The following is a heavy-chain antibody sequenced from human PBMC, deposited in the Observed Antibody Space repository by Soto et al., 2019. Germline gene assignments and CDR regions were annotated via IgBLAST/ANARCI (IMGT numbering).Heavy chain of an antibody. CDR3: AREDRTNGYNYDY. CDR1: GGSISSSNYY. Sequence: SETLSLTCSVSGGSISSSNYYWAWIRQPPGKGLEWIGSIYYIGNTYYNPSLKSRVTMSVDTSKNQFSLKVTSVTAADMAIYYCAREDRTNGYNYDYWGQGTLVTVSS. V-gene: IGHV4-39*01. D-gene: IGHD1-1*01. CDR2: IYYIGNT. J-gene: IGHJ4*02.